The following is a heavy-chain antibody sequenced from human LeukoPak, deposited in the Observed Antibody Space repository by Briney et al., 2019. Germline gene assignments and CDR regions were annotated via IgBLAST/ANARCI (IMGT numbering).Heavy chain of an antibody. J-gene: IGHJ4*02. CDR1: GFTFSSYS. V-gene: IGHV3-21*01. D-gene: IGHD3-22*01. CDR3: ARPLKDYYDSSGYYFPDY. CDR2: ISSSSSYI. Sequence: GGSLRLSCAASGFTFSSYSMNWVRQAPGKGLEWVLSISSSSSYIYYADSVKGRFTISRDNAKNSLYLQMNSLRAEDTAVYYCARPLKDYYDSSGYYFPDYWGQGTLVTVSS.